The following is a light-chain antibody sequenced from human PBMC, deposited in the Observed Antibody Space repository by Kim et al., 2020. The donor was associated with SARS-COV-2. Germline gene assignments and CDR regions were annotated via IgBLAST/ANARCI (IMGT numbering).Light chain of an antibody. CDR2: GAS. V-gene: IGKV3-15*01. Sequence: VSPGERATLSGRASQSVSSNLAWYQQKPGQAPRLLIYGASTSATGIPARFSGSGSGTEFTLTISSLQSEDFAVYYCQQYNNWPPWTFGQGTKVEIK. CDR3: QQYNNWPPWT. J-gene: IGKJ1*01. CDR1: QSVSSN.